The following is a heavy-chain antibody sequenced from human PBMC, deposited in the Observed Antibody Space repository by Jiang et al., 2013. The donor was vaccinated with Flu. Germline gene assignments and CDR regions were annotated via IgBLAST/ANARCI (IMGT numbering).Heavy chain of an antibody. CDR2: IYPGDSDT. V-gene: IGHV5-51*01. Sequence: GAEVKKPGESLKISCKGSGYSFTSYWIGWVRQMPGKGLEWMGIIYPGDSDTRYSPSFQGQVTISADKPISTAYLQWSSLKASDTAMYYCARHVGRYSGPERSPEDYWGQGTLVTVSS. CDR1: GYSFTSYW. D-gene: IGHD5-12*01. CDR3: ARHVGRYSGPERSPEDY. J-gene: IGHJ4*02.